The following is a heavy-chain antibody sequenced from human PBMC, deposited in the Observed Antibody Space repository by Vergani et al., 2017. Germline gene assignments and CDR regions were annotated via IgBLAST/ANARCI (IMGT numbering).Heavy chain of an antibody. Sequence: QLQLQESGPGLVKPSETLSLTCTVSGGSISTTSNYGGWIHQPPGKGLEWIGSIYYSGSTYYNTSLKSRVTISVETSKNQFSLKLSSVTAADTAVYYCARRPGGYCSNTGCHGYFDLWGRGTLVTVSS. V-gene: IGHV4-39*01. J-gene: IGHJ2*01. CDR3: ARRPGGYCSNTGCHGYFDL. CDR2: IYYSGST. D-gene: IGHD2-2*01. CDR1: GGSISTTSNY.